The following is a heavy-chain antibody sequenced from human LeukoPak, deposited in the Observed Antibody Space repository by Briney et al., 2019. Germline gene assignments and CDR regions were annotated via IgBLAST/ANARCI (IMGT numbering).Heavy chain of an antibody. V-gene: IGHV3-23*01. CDR2: ISGSAGTT. Sequence: GGSLRLSCAVSGFTLSSYSMKWVRQAPGKGLEWVSTISGSAGTTFNADSVKGRFTISRDNSKNKLYLQMNSLRAEDTAVYYCAKHGRLTDHYYYYMNVWGKGTTVTVSS. CDR3: AKHGRLTDHYYYYMNV. J-gene: IGHJ6*03. CDR1: GFTLSSYS. D-gene: IGHD4/OR15-4a*01.